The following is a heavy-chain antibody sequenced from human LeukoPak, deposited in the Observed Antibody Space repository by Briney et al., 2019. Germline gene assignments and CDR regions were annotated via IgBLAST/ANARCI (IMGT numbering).Heavy chain of an antibody. CDR3: ARDGYCSGGSCYYPPFHYYYYGMDV. Sequence: PGGSLRLSCAASGFTFSSYAMHWVRQAPGKGLEYVSAISSNGGSTYYANSVKGRFTISRDNSKNTLYLQMGSLRAEDTAVYYCARDGYCSGGSCYYPPFHYYYYGMDVWGQGTTVTVSS. CDR1: GFTFSSYA. V-gene: IGHV3-64*01. CDR2: ISSNGGST. J-gene: IGHJ6*02. D-gene: IGHD2-15*01.